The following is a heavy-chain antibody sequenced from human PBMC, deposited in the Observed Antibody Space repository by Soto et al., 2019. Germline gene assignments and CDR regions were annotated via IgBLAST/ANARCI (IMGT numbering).Heavy chain of an antibody. D-gene: IGHD2-21*01. Sequence: EVQLLESGGGLVQPGGSLRLSCAASGFTFSNYAMSWVRQAPGQGLEWVSAISGSGIRTYYAGSVKGRFTISRDNSKNTLSLQMNSRRAEDTAVYYCAKDTGNSGDHSPEYFQHWGQGTLVTVSS. J-gene: IGHJ1*01. CDR1: GFTFSNYA. V-gene: IGHV3-23*01. CDR3: AKDTGNSGDHSPEYFQH. CDR2: ISGSGIRT.